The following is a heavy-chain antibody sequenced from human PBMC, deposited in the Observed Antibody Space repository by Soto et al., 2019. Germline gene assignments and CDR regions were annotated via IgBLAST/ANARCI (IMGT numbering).Heavy chain of an antibody. CDR2: IIPIFGTA. D-gene: IGHD2-2*02. Sequence: SVKVSCKASGGTFSSYAISWVRQAPGQGLEWMGGIIPIFGTANYAQKFQGRVTITADESTSTAYMELSSLRSEDTAVYYCARGDIVVVPAAIETIPYYYYFGMDVWGQGTTVTVSS. CDR3: ARGDIVVVPAAIETIPYYYYFGMDV. J-gene: IGHJ6*02. V-gene: IGHV1-69*13. CDR1: GGTFSSYA.